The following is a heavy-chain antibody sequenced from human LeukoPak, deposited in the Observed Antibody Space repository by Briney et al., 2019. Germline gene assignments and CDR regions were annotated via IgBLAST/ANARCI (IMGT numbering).Heavy chain of an antibody. V-gene: IGHV2-5*02. Sequence: ETSPTLVKPTQTLTLTCTFSGFSLSTSGVGVAWVHQPPGKALEWLALIYWDDDKRYRPSLKSRLTITKDTSKNQVVLTMTNMDPVDTATYYCARRLSNVYFDYWGQGTLVTVSS. CDR1: GFSLSTSGVG. CDR2: IYWDDDK. CDR3: ARRLSNVYFDY. J-gene: IGHJ4*02.